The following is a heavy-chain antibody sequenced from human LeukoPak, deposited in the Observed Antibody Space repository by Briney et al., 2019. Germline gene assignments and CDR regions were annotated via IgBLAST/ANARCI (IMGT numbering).Heavy chain of an antibody. Sequence: KPSETLSLTCTVSGGSISSYYWSWIRQPPGKGLEWIGEINHSGSTNYNPSLKSRVTISVDTSKNQFSLKLSSVTAADTAVYYCARTGYCSSTSCYIGEDWGQGTLVTVSS. CDR1: GGSISSYY. CDR2: INHSGST. V-gene: IGHV4-34*01. J-gene: IGHJ4*02. CDR3: ARTGYCSSTSCYIGED. D-gene: IGHD2-2*02.